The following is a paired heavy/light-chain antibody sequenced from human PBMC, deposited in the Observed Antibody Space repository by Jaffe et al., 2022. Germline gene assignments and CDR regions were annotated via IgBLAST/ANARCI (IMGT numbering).Heavy chain of an antibody. CDR1: GFTFSSYE. Sequence: EVQLVESGGGLVQPGGSLRLSCAASGFTFSSYEMNWVRQAPGKGLEWVSYISSSGSTIYYADSVKGRFTISRDNAKNSLYLQMNSLRAEDTAVYYCARELSYSRFYDSSGYYFSADAFDIWGQGTMVTVSS. D-gene: IGHD3-22*01. V-gene: IGHV3-48*03. CDR2: ISSSGSTI. J-gene: IGHJ3*02. CDR3: ARELSYSRFYDSSGYYFSADAFDI.
Light chain of an antibody. V-gene: IGKV1-NL1*01. CDR2: AAS. CDR3: QQYYSTPMYT. Sequence: DIQMTQSPSSLSASVGDRVTITCRASQGISNSLAWYQQKPGKAPKLLLYAASRLESGVPSRFSGSGSGTDYTLTISSLQPEDFATYYCQQYYSTPMYTFGQGTKLEIK. CDR1: QGISNS. J-gene: IGKJ2*01.